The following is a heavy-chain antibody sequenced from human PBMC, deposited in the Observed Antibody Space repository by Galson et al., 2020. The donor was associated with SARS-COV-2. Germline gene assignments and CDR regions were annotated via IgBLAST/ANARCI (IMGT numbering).Heavy chain of an antibody. Sequence: ASVKVSCKASGYTFTGYYIHWVRQAPGQGLEWMGWIDPNSGDSDYAQKFQGSVTMTRDKVLSTAYMELSILRSDDTAVYYCASTKDIAVANYYHGLDVWGQGTTVTVSS. J-gene: IGHJ6*02. D-gene: IGHD6-19*01. CDR2: IDPNSGDS. CDR1: GYTFTGYY. V-gene: IGHV1-2*02. CDR3: ASTKDIAVANYYHGLDV.